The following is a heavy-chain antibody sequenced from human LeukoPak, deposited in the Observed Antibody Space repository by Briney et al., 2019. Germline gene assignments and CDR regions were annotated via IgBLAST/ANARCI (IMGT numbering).Heavy chain of an antibody. J-gene: IGHJ3*02. CDR3: ARGDLDCSSTSCRLPPGEAFDI. V-gene: IGHV1-18*01. CDR2: ISAYNGNT. CDR1: GYTFTSYG. D-gene: IGHD2-2*01. Sequence: ASVKVSCKASGYTFTSYGISWVRQAPGQGLEWMGWISAYNGNTNYAQKLQGRVTMTTDTSTSTAYMELRSLRSDDTAVYYCARGDLDCSSTSCRLPPGEAFDIWGQGTMVTVSS.